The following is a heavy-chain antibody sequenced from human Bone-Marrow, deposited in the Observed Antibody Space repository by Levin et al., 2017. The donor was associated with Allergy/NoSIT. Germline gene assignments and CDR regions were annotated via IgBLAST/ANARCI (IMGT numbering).Heavy chain of an antibody. J-gene: IGHJ4*02. Sequence: ETLSLTCAASGFTFSGSTIPWVRQASGNGLEWIGRIRIKTYNYATAYSASGRGRFVISRADSKSTAYLQRNSLKTGDTAIYFCAWFGEGDDYFDYWGQGTLVTVS. CDR1: GFTFSGST. CDR3: AWFGEGDDYFDY. CDR2: IRIKTYNYAT. V-gene: IGHV3-73*01. D-gene: IGHD3-10*01.